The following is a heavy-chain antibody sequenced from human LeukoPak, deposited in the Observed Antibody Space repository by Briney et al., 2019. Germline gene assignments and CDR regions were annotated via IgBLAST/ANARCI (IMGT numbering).Heavy chain of an antibody. V-gene: IGHV3-23*01. CDR2: ISYNGGNT. D-gene: IGHD3-22*01. Sequence: GGSLRPPCAASGFTFSSYAMSWVRQAPGKGLEWVPAISYNGGNTYYADSVKGRFTISRDNSKNTLYLQMNSLKAEDTAVYYCAKCSVNGYCYFIGHPFDYWGQGTLVTVSS. J-gene: IGHJ4*02. CDR1: GFTFSSYA. CDR3: AKCSVNGYCYFIGHPFDY.